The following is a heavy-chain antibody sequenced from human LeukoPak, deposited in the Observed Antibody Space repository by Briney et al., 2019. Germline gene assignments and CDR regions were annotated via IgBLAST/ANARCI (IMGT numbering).Heavy chain of an antibody. Sequence: PGGSLRLSCAASGFTLSSYEMNWVRQAPGKGLEWVSYISSSGSTIYYAESIKGRFTISRDNAKNSLYLQMHSLRAEDTAIYYCASGDDFWSRYSFDYWGQGTLVTVSS. J-gene: IGHJ4*02. V-gene: IGHV3-48*03. CDR2: ISSSGSTI. CDR1: GFTLSSYE. CDR3: ASGDDFWSRYSFDY. D-gene: IGHD3-3*01.